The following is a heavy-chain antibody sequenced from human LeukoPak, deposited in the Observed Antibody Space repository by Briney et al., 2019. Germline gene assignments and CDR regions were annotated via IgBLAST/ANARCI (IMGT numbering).Heavy chain of an antibody. CDR1: GYTFTGYF. CDR2: INPNSGSA. CDR3: ARYLEGYCSGGTCYFDY. D-gene: IGHD2-15*01. V-gene: IGHV1-2*02. J-gene: IGHJ4*02. Sequence: ASVKVSCKASGYTFTGYFMHWGRQAPGQGLEWMGWINPNSGSANYAQKFQGRVTMIRDTSISTAYMELSSLRSDDTAVYYCARYLEGYCSGGTCYFDYWGQGTLVTVSS.